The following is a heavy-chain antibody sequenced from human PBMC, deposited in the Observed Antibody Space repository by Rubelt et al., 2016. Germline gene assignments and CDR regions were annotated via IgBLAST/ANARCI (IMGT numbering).Heavy chain of an antibody. J-gene: IGHJ3*02. CDR1: GGTFSSYA. V-gene: IGHV1-69*01. CDR3: ARGGAAAAHDNDAFDI. Sequence: QVQLVQSGAEVKKPGSSVKVSCKASGGTFSSYAISWVRQAPGQGLEWMGGITPIFGTANYAKKFQGRVTITADESTSTGYMGLHSVGAEDTALFSCARGGAAAAHDNDAFDIWGQGTRVTVSS. CDR2: ITPIFGTA. D-gene: IGHD6-13*01.